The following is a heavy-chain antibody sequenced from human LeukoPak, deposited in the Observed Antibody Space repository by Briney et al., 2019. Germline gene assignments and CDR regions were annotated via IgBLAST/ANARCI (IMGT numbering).Heavy chain of an antibody. CDR3: AKARHSSSWWTNYFDY. V-gene: IGHV3-23*01. CDR2: ISGSGGST. Sequence: GGSLRLSCAASGFTFSSYAMSWVRQAPGKGLEWVSAISGSGGSTYYADSVKGRFTVSRDNSKNTLYLQMNSLRAEDTAVYYCAKARHSSSWWTNYFDYWGQGTLVTVSS. CDR1: GFTFSSYA. D-gene: IGHD6-13*01. J-gene: IGHJ4*02.